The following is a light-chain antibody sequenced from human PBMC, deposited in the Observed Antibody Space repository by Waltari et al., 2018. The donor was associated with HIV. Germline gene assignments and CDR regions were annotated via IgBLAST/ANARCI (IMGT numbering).Light chain of an antibody. CDR2: KDS. J-gene: IGLJ3*02. V-gene: IGLV3-25*03. Sequence: SYELTQPPSVSVSPGQTARITCSGDALSKQYAYWYQQKPGQAPVLMIYKDSERPSGIPGRFSGSSSGTTVTLTISGVQAEDEADYYCQSTDTSGTYWVFGGGTKLTVL. CDR3: QSTDTSGTYWV. CDR1: ALSKQY.